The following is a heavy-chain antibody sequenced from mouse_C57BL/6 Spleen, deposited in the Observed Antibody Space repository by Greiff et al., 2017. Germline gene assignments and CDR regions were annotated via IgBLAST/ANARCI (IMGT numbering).Heavy chain of an antibody. Sequence: EVKLEESGGGLVKPGGSLKLSCAASGFTFSDYGMHWVRQAPEKGLEWVAYISSGSSTIYYADTVKGRFTISRDNAKNTLFLQMTSLRSEDTAMYYCARPGYSNYVRAMDYWGQGTSVTVSS. CDR3: ARPGYSNYVRAMDY. J-gene: IGHJ4*01. V-gene: IGHV5-17*01. CDR2: ISSGSSTI. D-gene: IGHD2-5*01. CDR1: GFTFSDYG.